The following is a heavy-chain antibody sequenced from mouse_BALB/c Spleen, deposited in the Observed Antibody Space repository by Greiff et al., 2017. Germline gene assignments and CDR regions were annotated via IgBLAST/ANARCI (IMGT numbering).Heavy chain of an antibody. CDR1: GYTFTSYW. J-gene: IGHJ4*01. CDR3: ARWDDSPYAMDY. CDR2: INPSTGYT. Sequence: VKLMESGAELAKPGASVKMSCKASGYTFTSYWMHWVKQRPGQGLEWIGYINPSTGYTEYNQKFKDKATLTADKSSSTAYMQLSSLTSEDSAVYYCARWDDSPYAMDYWGQGTSVTVSS. D-gene: IGHD2-4*01. V-gene: IGHV1-7*01.